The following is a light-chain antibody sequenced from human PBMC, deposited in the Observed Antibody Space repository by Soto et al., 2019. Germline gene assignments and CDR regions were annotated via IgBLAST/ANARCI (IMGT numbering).Light chain of an antibody. CDR1: RSLSSSY. V-gene: IGKV3-20*01. CDR3: QQQGT. J-gene: IGKJ2*01. CDR2: AAS. Sequence: EIVLTQSPGTLSLSPGERATLSCRASRSLSSSYVVWYQQKPGQAPRLLIYAASRRATGIPDRFGGSGSATEYTLTSSRLEPEGSAVYYCQQQGTFGQGTKLEIK.